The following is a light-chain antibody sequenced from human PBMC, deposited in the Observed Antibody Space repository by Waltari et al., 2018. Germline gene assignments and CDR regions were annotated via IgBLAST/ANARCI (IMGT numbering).Light chain of an antibody. CDR2: RND. Sequence: QSMLTQPPSASATPGHRVILSCSGSDSNIGDNVLNWYQQLPGTAPKLLIYRNDLRPSGVPDRFSASKSGTSASLAISGLQSEDEADYYCATWDDGLGGVWVFGGGTKVTVL. J-gene: IGLJ3*02. CDR3: ATWDDGLGGVWV. CDR1: DSNIGDNV. V-gene: IGLV1-44*01.